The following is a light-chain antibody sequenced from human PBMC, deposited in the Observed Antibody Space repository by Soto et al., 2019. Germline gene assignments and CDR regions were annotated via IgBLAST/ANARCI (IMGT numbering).Light chain of an antibody. V-gene: IGLV1-40*01. Sequence: QAVVTQPPSVSGAPGQRVTIYCTGSASNLGAKYAVHWYQHLPGTAPKLLIYDNIHRPSGVPDRFSGSKSDTSASLAITGLQAEDEADYYCQSYDTTLSGLVFGGGTKVTVL. CDR3: QSYDTTLSGLV. CDR2: DNI. CDR1: ASNLGAKYA. J-gene: IGLJ3*02.